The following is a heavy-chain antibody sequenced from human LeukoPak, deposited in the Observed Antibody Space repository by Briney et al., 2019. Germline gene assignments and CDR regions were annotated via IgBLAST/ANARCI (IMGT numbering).Heavy chain of an antibody. CDR3: ATYGSSGGFDY. D-gene: IGHD6-6*01. CDR1: GGSISSGDYY. CDR2: IYYSGST. Sequence: PSETLSLTCTVSGGSISSGDYYWSWIRQPPGKGLEWIGYIYYSGSTYYNPSLKSRVTISVDTSKNQFSLKLSSVTAADTAVYYCATYGSSGGFDYWGQGTLVTVSS. V-gene: IGHV4-30-4*01. J-gene: IGHJ4*02.